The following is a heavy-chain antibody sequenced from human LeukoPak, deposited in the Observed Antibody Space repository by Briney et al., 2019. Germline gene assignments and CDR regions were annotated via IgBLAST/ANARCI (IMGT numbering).Heavy chain of an antibody. D-gene: IGHD1-26*01. CDR1: GYTFTRYG. CDR2: VSGYNHNT. CDR3: ARGGGRDSGRENDY. J-gene: IGHJ4*02. Sequence: ASVKVSRKASGYTFTRYGVSWVRQAPGQGLEWVGWVSGYNHNTNYAHKLQGRVTMTTDTSTSTAYMELRSLTSDDTAMYYCARGGGRDSGRENDYWGQGTLVTVSS. V-gene: IGHV1-18*01.